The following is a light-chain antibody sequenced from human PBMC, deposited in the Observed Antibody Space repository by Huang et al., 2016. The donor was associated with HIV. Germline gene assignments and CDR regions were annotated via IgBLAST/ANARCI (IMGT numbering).Light chain of an antibody. CDR1: QGVSSL. Sequence: DLQMTQSPSFVSASVGDLLTINCRASQGVSSLLAWYQQKPGKAPKLLIYAASSLQSGVPTRFSGSGSGTDFTLTISDLQPDDFATYFCQQANSFPLITFGQGTRLDIK. J-gene: IGKJ5*01. CDR3: QQANSFPLIT. CDR2: AAS. V-gene: IGKV1-12*01.